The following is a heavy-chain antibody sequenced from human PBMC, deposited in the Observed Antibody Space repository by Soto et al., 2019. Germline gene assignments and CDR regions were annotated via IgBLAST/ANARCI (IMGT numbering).Heavy chain of an antibody. CDR1: GGSFSGYY. J-gene: IGHJ4*02. CDR2: INHSGST. D-gene: IGHD3-10*01. V-gene: IGHV4-34*01. CDR3: ARRARYGSLDY. Sequence: SETLSLTCAVYGGSFSGYYWSWIRQPPGKGLEWIGEINHSGSTNYNPSLKSRVTISVDRSKNQFPLKLSSVTAADTAVYYCARRARYGSLDYWGQGTLVTVSS.